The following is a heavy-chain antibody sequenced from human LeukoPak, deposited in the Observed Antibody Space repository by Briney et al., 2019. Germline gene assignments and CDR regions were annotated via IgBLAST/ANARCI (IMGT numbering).Heavy chain of an antibody. V-gene: IGHV3-23*01. J-gene: IGHJ4*02. CDR2: ISGSGGST. CDR3: ARLIAAAGTYDFDY. CDR1: GFTFSSYA. D-gene: IGHD6-13*01. Sequence: PGGSLRLSCAASGFTFSSYAMSWVRQAPGKGLEWVSAISGSGGSTYYADSVKGRFTISRDNSKNTLYLQMNSLRAEDTAVYYCARLIAAAGTYDFDYWGQGTLVTVSS.